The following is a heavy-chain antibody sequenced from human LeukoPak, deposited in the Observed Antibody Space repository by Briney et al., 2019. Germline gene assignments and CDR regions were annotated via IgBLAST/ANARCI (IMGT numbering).Heavy chain of an antibody. CDR1: GGSFSSGSYY. CDR2: IYYSGST. D-gene: IGHD3-22*01. J-gene: IGHJ4*02. V-gene: IGHV4-61*01. Sequence: SETLSLTCTVSGGSFSSGSYYWSWIRQPPGKGLEWIGYIYYSGSTNYNPSLKSRVTISVDTSKNQFSLKLSSVTAADTAVYYCARGERYYYDSSGYYPYWGQGTLVTVSS. CDR3: ARGERYYYDSSGYYPY.